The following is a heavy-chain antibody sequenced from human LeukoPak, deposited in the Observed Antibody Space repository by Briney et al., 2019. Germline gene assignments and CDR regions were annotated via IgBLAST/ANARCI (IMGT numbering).Heavy chain of an antibody. Sequence: PSGTLSLTCTVSGGSISSSNWWSWVRQPPGKGLEWVANIEQDGSEKYYVDSVKGRFTISRDNAKNSLYLQMNSLRAEDTAVYYCARDRYMIDYWGQGTLVTVSS. V-gene: IGHV3-7*01. CDR1: GGSISSSNW. J-gene: IGHJ4*02. D-gene: IGHD1-14*01. CDR3: ARDRYMIDY. CDR2: IEQDGSEK.